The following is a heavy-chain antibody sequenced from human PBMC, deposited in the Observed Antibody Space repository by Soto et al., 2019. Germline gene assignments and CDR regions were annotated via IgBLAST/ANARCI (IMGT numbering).Heavy chain of an antibody. J-gene: IGHJ4*02. CDR1: GFTFSSYG. D-gene: IGHD1-1*01. V-gene: IGHV3-30*18. CDR2: ISYDGSNK. CDR3: AKATTTDYFDY. Sequence: PGGSLRLSCAASGFTFSSYGMHWVRQAPGKGLEWVAVISYDGSNKYYADSVKGRITISRDNSKNTLYLQMNSLRAEDTAVYYCAKATTTDYFDYWGQGTLVTVSS.